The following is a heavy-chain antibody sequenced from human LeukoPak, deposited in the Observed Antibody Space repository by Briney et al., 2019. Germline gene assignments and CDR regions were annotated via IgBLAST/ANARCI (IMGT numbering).Heavy chain of an antibody. CDR3: ARPRGSCSGGSCYYYYFDY. D-gene: IGHD2-15*01. Sequence: SETLSLTCAVSGYSISSGYYWGWIRQPPGKGLDWIGSIYHSGSTYYNPSLKSRVTISVDTSKNQFSLKLSSVTAADAAVYYCARPRGSCSGGSCYYYYFDYWGQGTLVTVSS. V-gene: IGHV4-38-2*01. CDR1: GYSISSGYY. J-gene: IGHJ4*02. CDR2: IYHSGST.